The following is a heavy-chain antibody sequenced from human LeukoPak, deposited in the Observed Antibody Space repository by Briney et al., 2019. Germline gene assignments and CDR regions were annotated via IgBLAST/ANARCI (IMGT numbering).Heavy chain of an antibody. CDR3: ARLRDLYNIFDY. Sequence: SETLSLTCTVSGGSISNSCWSWIRQPPGKGLEWIGYIYYSGITNYNPSLKSRVTISVDTPKNQFSLKLSSVTAADTAVYYCARLRDLYNIFDYWGQGTLVTVSS. J-gene: IGHJ4*02. D-gene: IGHD1-1*01. CDR1: GGSISNSC. V-gene: IGHV4-59*12. CDR2: IYYSGIT.